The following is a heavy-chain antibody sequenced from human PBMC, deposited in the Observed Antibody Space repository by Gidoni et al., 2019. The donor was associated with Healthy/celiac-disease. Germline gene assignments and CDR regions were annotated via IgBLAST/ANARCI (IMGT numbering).Heavy chain of an antibody. V-gene: IGHV4-4*07. D-gene: IGHD2-2*01. Sequence: QVQLQESGPGLVKPSETLSLTCTVSGGPISSYYWSWIRQPAGQGLEWIGRIYTSGSTNYNPSLKSRVTMSVDTSKNQFSLKLSSVTAADTAVYYCARGSLVVPAAIPNDAFDIWGQGTMVTVSS. CDR3: ARGSLVVPAAIPNDAFDI. CDR2: IYTSGST. J-gene: IGHJ3*02. CDR1: GGPISSYY.